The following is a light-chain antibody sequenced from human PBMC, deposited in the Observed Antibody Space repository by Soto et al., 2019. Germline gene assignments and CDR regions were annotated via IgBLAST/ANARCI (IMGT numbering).Light chain of an antibody. J-gene: IGKJ4*01. CDR1: QSVSSSY. CDR2: GAS. V-gene: IGKV3-20*01. CDR3: QQCGGSPLT. Sequence: EIVLTQSPGTLSLSPGERATLSCRASQSVSSSYLAWYQQKPGQAPRLLIYGASSRATGIPDRFSGSGSGTDYTLTISRLEPEDFAVYYCQQCGGSPLTFGGGTKVDIK.